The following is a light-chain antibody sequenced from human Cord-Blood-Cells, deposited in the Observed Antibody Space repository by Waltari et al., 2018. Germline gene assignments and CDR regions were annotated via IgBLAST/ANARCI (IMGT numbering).Light chain of an antibody. CDR2: DVS. Sequence: QSALTQPRSVSGSPGPSVTISCTGTSSAVGGDNYVSWYQQHPGKAPKLMIYDVSKRPSGVPDRFSGSKSGNTASLTISGLQAEDEADYYCCSYAGSYTYYVFGTGTKVTVL. J-gene: IGLJ1*01. CDR3: CSYAGSYTYYV. V-gene: IGLV2-11*01. CDR1: SSAVGGDNY.